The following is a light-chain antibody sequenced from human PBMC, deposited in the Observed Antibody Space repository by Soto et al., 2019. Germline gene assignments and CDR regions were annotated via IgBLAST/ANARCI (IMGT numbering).Light chain of an antibody. CDR3: QAYDYSLTASV. Sequence: QSVLTQPPSVSGAPGQRVTLSCTGNTSDLGAGYDVHWYQQLPGAAPKLVIFGNRNRPSGVPERFSGSKSGTSASLAITGLQAEDEADYYCQAYDYSLTASVFGGGTKLTVL. V-gene: IGLV1-40*01. CDR1: TSDLGAGYD. J-gene: IGLJ3*02. CDR2: GNR.